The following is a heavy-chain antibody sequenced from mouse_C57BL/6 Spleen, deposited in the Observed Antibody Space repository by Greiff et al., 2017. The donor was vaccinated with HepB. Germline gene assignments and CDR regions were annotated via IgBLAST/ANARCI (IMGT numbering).Heavy chain of an antibody. CDR1: GYTFTDYY. D-gene: IGHD2-4*01. CDR3: ARVPYYDYDEGYFDV. Sequence: EVQLQQSGPVLVKPGASVKMSCKASGYTFTDYYMNWVKQSHGKSLEWIGVINPYNGGTSYNQKFKGKATLTVDTSSSTAYMELNSLTSEDSAVYYCARVPYYDYDEGYFDVWGTGTTVTVSS. V-gene: IGHV1-19*01. CDR2: INPYNGGT. J-gene: IGHJ1*03.